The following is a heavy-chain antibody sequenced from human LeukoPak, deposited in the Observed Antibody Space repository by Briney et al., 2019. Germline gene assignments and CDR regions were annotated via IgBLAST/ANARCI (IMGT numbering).Heavy chain of an antibody. CDR1: GGSISSYY. Sequence: PSETLSLTCTVSGGSISSYYWSWIRQPPGKGLEWIGYIYYSGSTNYNPSLKSRVTISVDTSKNQFSLKLSSVTAADTAVYYCARTYYDFWSGYEYYYYGMDVWGQGTTVTVSS. V-gene: IGHV4-59*08. CDR3: ARTYYDFWSGYEYYYYGMDV. J-gene: IGHJ6*02. D-gene: IGHD3-3*01. CDR2: IYYSGST.